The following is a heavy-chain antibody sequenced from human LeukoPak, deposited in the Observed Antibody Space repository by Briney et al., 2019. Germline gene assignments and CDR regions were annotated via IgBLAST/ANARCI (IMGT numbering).Heavy chain of an antibody. V-gene: IGHV3-48*03. CDR3: ARGGDIVATTDFDY. CDR2: ISSSGSTI. J-gene: IGHJ4*02. D-gene: IGHD5-12*01. CDR1: GFTFSSYE. Sequence: GGSLRLSCAASGFTFSSYEMNWVRQAPGKGREWVSYISSSGSTIYYADSVKGRFTISRDNAKNSLYLQMNSLRAEDTAVYYCARGGDIVATTDFDYWGQGTLVTVSS.